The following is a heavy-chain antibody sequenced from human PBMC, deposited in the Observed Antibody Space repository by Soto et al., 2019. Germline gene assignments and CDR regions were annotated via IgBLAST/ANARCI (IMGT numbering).Heavy chain of an antibody. CDR3: ARDGGISDAFEI. Sequence: GGSLRLSCAASGFTFSSYSMNWVRQAPGKGLEWVSYISSSSSTIYYADSVKGRFTISRDNAKNSLYLQMNSLRGEDTAVYYCARDGGISDAFEIWGQGTMVTVSS. J-gene: IGHJ3*02. CDR1: GFTFSSYS. V-gene: IGHV3-48*01. D-gene: IGHD2-15*01. CDR2: ISSSSSTI.